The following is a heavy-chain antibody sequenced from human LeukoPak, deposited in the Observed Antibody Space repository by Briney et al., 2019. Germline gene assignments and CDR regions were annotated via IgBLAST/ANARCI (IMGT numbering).Heavy chain of an antibody. CDR3: ARWTGSTGLDY. CDR1: GYSFSSYY. CDR2: INPSGGST. Sequence: ASVKVSCKASGYSFSSYYMHWVRQAPGQGLEWMGIINPSGGSTTYAQKFQGRVTMTRDTSTTTVYMELSSLKSEDTAVYYCARWTGSTGLDYWGQGTLVTVSS. V-gene: IGHV1-46*01. D-gene: IGHD1-1*01. J-gene: IGHJ4*02.